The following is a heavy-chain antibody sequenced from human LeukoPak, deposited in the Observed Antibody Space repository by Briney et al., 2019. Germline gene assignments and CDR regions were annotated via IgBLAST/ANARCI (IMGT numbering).Heavy chain of an antibody. V-gene: IGHV4-4*07. CDR2: IYTGGST. Sequence: SETLSFTCTVSGGSISSYYWSWIRQPAGKGLEWIGRIYTGGSTNYNPSLKSRVTMSVDTSKNQFSLKLSSVTAADTAVYYCARGVIAVAYLYYYYYGMDVWGQGTTVTVSS. CDR3: ARGVIAVAYLYYYYYGMDV. D-gene: IGHD6-19*01. J-gene: IGHJ6*02. CDR1: GGSISSYY.